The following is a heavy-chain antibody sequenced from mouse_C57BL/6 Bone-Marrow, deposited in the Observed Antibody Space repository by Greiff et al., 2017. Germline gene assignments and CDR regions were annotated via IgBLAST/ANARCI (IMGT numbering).Heavy chain of an antibody. Sequence: QVQLQQPGAELVKPGASVKMSCKASGYTFTSYWITWVKQRPGQGLEWIGDIYPGSGSTNYNEKFKSKATLTVDTSSSTAYMQLSSLTSEDSAVYYCATHYYGSSGGYFDYWGQGTTLTVSS. J-gene: IGHJ2*01. V-gene: IGHV1-55*01. D-gene: IGHD1-1*01. CDR1: GYTFTSYW. CDR3: ATHYYGSSGGYFDY. CDR2: IYPGSGST.